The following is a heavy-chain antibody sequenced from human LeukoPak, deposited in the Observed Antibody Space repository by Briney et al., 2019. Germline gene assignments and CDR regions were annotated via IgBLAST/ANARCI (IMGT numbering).Heavy chain of an antibody. CDR2: ISYSGIT. CDR3: TRRVRAVAGTSRANYFDS. Sequence: SETLSLTCTVSGGSISSYYWGWVRQPPGKGLEWVGVISYSGITYYNPSLESRVTISVDTSKNQFSLKLNSVTAADSAVYYCTRRVRAVAGTSRANYFDSWGQGALVTVSS. V-gene: IGHV4-39*01. D-gene: IGHD6-19*01. CDR1: GGSISSYY. J-gene: IGHJ4*02.